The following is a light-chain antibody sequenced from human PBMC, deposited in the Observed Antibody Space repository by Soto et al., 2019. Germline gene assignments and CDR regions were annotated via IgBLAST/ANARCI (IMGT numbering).Light chain of an antibody. CDR1: NNDVGAYNY. V-gene: IGLV2-14*01. CDR3: SSYTSATTYV. J-gene: IGLJ1*01. Sequence: VLDQPAPLSRAPWQSITTSLPGTNNDVGAYNYDSWYQQYPGEAPKVIIYDVSHRPAGVSNRFSGSKSGNTASLTISGLQTQDEADYYCSSYTSATTYVFGTGTKVTVL. CDR2: DVS.